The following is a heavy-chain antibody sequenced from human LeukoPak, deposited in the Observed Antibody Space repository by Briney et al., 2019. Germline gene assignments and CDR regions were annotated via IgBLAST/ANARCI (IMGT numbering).Heavy chain of an antibody. Sequence: PGGSLRFPCAASGFTVSSNYMSWVAQAPGKELKGFSFINSVGSTYYADSVKGRFTISRDNSKNTLYLQMNSLRAEDTAVYYCARDGRGYCSGGSCYPYYYYGMDVWGQGTTVTVSS. CDR1: GFTVSSNY. D-gene: IGHD2-15*01. CDR2: INSVGST. CDR3: ARDGRGYCSGGSCYPYYYYGMDV. V-gene: IGHV3-66*01. J-gene: IGHJ6*02.